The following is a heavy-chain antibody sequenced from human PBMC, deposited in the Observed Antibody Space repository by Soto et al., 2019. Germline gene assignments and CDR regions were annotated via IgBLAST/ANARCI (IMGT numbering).Heavy chain of an antibody. CDR2: ISYDGSNK. V-gene: IGHV3-30*18. CDR1: GFTFSSYG. Sequence: QEQLVESGGGVVQPGRSLRLSCAASGFTFSSYGMHWVRQAPGKGLEWVAVISYDGSNKYYADSVKGRFTISRDNSKNTLYLQMNSLRAEDTAVYYCAKRILGSRGWYALDYWGQGTLVTVSS. J-gene: IGHJ4*02. D-gene: IGHD6-19*01. CDR3: AKRILGSRGWYALDY.